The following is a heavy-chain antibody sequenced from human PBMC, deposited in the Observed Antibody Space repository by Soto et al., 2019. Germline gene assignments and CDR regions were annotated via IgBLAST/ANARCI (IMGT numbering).Heavy chain of an antibody. CDR2: ISYDGSNK. V-gene: IGHV3-30-3*01. CDR3: ARESNRGIIFDY. J-gene: IGHJ4*02. Sequence: GGSLRLSCAASGFTFSSYAMHWVRQAPGKGLEWVAVISYDGSNKYYADSVKGRFTISRDNSKNTLYLQMNSLRAEDTAVYYCARESNRGIIFDYWGQGTLVTVSS. D-gene: IGHD3-10*01. CDR1: GFTFSSYA.